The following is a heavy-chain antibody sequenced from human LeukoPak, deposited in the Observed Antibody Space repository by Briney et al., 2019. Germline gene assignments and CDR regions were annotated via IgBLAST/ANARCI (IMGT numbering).Heavy chain of an antibody. CDR2: INPNSGAT. V-gene: IGHV1-2*02. J-gene: IGHJ4*02. Sequence: GASVKVSCKASGYTFSGYYIHWVRQVPGQGLEWMGWINPNSGATSYAQKFQGGVTLTRDTSITTFYMEVSRLRSDDTAVYFCARNNWNDVVSALDYWGQGTLVTVSS. CDR1: GYTFSGYY. CDR3: ARNNWNDVVSALDY. D-gene: IGHD1-1*01.